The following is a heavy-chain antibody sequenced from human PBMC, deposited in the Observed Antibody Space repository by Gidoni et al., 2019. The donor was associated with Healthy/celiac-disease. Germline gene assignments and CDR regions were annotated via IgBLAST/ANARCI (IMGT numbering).Heavy chain of an antibody. V-gene: IGHV3-30*18. CDR3: AKDRTFTNVLRFLEWPPLGYGMDV. Sequence: QVQLVESGGGVVQPGRSLRLSCAASGFPFISYVMHWVRQAPGKGLEWVAVISYDGSNKYYADSVKGRFTISRDNSKNTLYLQMNSLRAEDTAVYYCAKDRTFTNVLRFLEWPPLGYGMDVWGQGTTVTVSS. J-gene: IGHJ6*02. CDR1: GFPFISYV. CDR2: ISYDGSNK. D-gene: IGHD3-3*01.